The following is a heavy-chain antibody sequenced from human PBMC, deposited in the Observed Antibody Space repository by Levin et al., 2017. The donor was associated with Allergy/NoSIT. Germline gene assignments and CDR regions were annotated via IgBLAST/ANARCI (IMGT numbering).Heavy chain of an antibody. Sequence: PSETLSLTCTVSGGSISSYYWSRIRQSPGKRPEWIGYIHYTGYTNYSPSLKSRVTISLDTSKNQFSLKLTSVTAADTAVYSCARSAHVTVIPAAIFAFDPWGQGILVTVSS. CDR2: IHYTGYT. D-gene: IGHD2-2*01. CDR3: ARSAHVTVIPAAIFAFDP. J-gene: IGHJ5*02. V-gene: IGHV4-59*08. CDR1: GGSISSYY.